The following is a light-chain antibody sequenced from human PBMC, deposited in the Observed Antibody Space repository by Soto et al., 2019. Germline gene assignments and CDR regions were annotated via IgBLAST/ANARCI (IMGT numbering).Light chain of an antibody. CDR1: SSDIGAYKY. CDR2: DVS. V-gene: IGLV2-14*01. CDR3: AAWDDRLSAYV. J-gene: IGLJ1*01. Sequence: QSALTQPASVSGSPGQSITISCAGTSSDIGAYKYVSWYQQHPGKAPTLVIYDVSNRPSGVSNRFSGSKSGNTASLTISGLQPEDEAVYYCAAWDDRLSAYVFGTGTKLTVL.